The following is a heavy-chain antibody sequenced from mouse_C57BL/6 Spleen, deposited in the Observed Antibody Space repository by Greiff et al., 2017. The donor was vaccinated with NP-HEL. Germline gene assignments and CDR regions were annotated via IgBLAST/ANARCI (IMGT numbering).Heavy chain of an antibody. D-gene: IGHD2-10*01. J-gene: IGHJ1*03. V-gene: IGHV1-64*01. Sequence: QVQLQQPGAELVKPGASVKLSCKASGYTFTSYWMHWVKQRPGQGLEWIGMIYPKSGSTNYNEKFKSKATLTVDKSSSTAYLQLSSLTSDDSALYYCARESYYYNYRYFDVWGTGTTVTVSS. CDR2: IYPKSGST. CDR3: ARESYYYNYRYFDV. CDR1: GYTFTSYW.